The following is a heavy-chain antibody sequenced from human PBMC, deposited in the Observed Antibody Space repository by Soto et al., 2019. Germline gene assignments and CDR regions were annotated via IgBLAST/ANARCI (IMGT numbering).Heavy chain of an antibody. CDR2: TYYRSNWRH. J-gene: IGHJ4*02. CDR1: GGSVSSNTAA. CDR3: AGGVAGSGFDL. V-gene: IGHV6-1*01. D-gene: IGHD6-19*01. Sequence: SQTLSLNCVLSGGSVSSNTAAGNWIRSSPSRGLEWLGRTYYRSNWRHDYAVSVKSRITVNPDTSKNHFSLQLNSVTPDDTAVYYCAGGVAGSGFDLWGQGTLVPVSS.